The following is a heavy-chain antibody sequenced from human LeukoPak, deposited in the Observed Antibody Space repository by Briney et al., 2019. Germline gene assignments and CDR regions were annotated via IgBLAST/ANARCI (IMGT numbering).Heavy chain of an antibody. J-gene: IGHJ4*02. D-gene: IGHD3-22*01. Sequence: GGSLRLSCAASGFTFSSYAMSWVRQAPGKGLEWVSAISGSGTSTYYSDSVKGRFTISRDNSKNTLYLQVNSLRAEDTAVYYCAKLQKKLYYYDSSGGNTYYFDYWGQGTLVTVSS. CDR1: GFTFSSYA. V-gene: IGHV3-23*01. CDR2: ISGSGTST. CDR3: AKLQKKLYYYDSSGGNTYYFDY.